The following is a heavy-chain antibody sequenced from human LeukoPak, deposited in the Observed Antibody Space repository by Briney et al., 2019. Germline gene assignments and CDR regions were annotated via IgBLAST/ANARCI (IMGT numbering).Heavy chain of an antibody. V-gene: IGHV4-31*03. CDR1: GGSISSGGYY. CDR3: ARGAPYYDILTGYYNDAPLYAFDI. D-gene: IGHD3-9*01. J-gene: IGHJ3*02. CDR2: IYYSGST. Sequence: KSSETLSLTCTVSGGSISSGGYYWSWIRQHPGKGLEWIGYIYYSGSTYYNPSLKSRVTISVDRSKNQFSLMLSSVTAADTAVYYCARGAPYYDILTGYYNDAPLYAFDIWGQGTMVTVSS.